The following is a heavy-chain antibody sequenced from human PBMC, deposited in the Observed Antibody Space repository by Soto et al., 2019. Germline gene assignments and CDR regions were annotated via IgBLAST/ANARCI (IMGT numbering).Heavy chain of an antibody. V-gene: IGHV1-8*01. CDR3: ARVEAYCSGGSFYSNWFDP. D-gene: IGHD2-15*01. J-gene: IGHJ5*02. Sequence: QVQLVQSGAEVKKPGASVKVSCKASGYTFTSYDINWVRQATGQGLEWMGWMNPNSGNTGYAQKFQGRVTMTRNTSISTAYMELGSLRSEDTAVYYCARVEAYCSGGSFYSNWFDPWGQGTLVTVSS. CDR1: GYTFTSYD. CDR2: MNPNSGNT.